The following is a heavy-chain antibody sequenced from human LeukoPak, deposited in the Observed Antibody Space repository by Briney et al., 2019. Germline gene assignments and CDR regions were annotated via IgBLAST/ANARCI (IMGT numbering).Heavy chain of an antibody. CDR2: IYTSEST. CDR3: ARDLRTTYDY. V-gene: IGHV4-61*02. D-gene: IGHD4/OR15-4a*01. J-gene: IGHJ4*02. CDR1: GGSISSGSYY. Sequence: SQTLSLTCTVSGGSISSGSYYGSWIRQPAGKGLEWIGRIYTSESTNYNPSLKSRVTISVDTSKNQFSLKLSSVTAADTAMYYCARDLRTTYDYWGQGTLVTVSS.